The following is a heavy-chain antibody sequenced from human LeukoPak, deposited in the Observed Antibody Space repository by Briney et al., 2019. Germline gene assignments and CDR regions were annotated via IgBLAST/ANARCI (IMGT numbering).Heavy chain of an antibody. D-gene: IGHD3-10*01. CDR3: AKTGGDSVLYYYYMDV. Sequence: PGGSLRLSCAASQFTFSTYGMHWVRQAPGKGLEWVAFIQYDGSNKNYADSVKGRFTISRDYSKNTLYLQMNSLRAEDTAVYYCAKTGGDSVLYYYYMDVWGKGTTVTVSS. CDR1: QFTFSTYG. CDR2: IQYDGSNK. J-gene: IGHJ6*03. V-gene: IGHV3-30*02.